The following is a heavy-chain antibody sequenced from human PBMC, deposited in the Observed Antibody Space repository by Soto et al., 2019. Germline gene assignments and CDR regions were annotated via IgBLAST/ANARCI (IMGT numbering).Heavy chain of an antibody. Sequence: QVQLQESGPGLVKPSGTLSLTCGVSGASISSNNWWNWVRQSPEKGLEWIGEIYHSGSTNYNPSLKSRVTISIDKSENQFSLKLNSVTDADTAVYYCARARVVGQGPWWIDYWGQGTLVTVSS. V-gene: IGHV4-4*02. CDR2: IYHSGST. CDR1: GASISSNNW. D-gene: IGHD2-15*01. CDR3: ARARVVGQGPWWIDY. J-gene: IGHJ4*02.